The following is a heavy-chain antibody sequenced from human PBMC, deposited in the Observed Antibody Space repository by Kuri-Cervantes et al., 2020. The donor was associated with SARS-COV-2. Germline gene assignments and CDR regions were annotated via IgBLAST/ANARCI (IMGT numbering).Heavy chain of an antibody. Sequence: SETLSLTCTVPGDSISDYSYYWGWFRQPAGKGLEWIGNIHYTGNTYYNPSLRSRVTMSVDTAKNQVSLEVTSMTAADTAVYYCTRHRVQWLTLWGHGTQVTVSS. V-gene: IGHV4-39*01. CDR1: GDSISDYSYY. CDR3: TRHRVQWLTL. D-gene: IGHD3-22*01. CDR2: IHYTGNT. J-gene: IGHJ4*01.